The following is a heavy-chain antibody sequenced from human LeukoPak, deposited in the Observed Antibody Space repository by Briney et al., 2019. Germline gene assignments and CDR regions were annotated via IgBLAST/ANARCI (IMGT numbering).Heavy chain of an antibody. D-gene: IGHD3-10*01. CDR2: ISYDGSNK. J-gene: IGHJ6*02. CDR3: AKVQYGLLGYYYYGMDV. Sequence: GGSLRLSCAASGFTFSSYGMHWVRQAPGKGLEWVAVISYDGSNKYYADSVKGRFTISRDNPKNTLYLQMNSLRAEDTAVYYCAKVQYGLLGYYYYGMDVWGQGTTVTVSS. CDR1: GFTFSSYG. V-gene: IGHV3-30*18.